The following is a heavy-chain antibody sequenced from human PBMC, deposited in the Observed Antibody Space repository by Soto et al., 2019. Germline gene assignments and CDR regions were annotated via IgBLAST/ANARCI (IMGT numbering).Heavy chain of an antibody. CDR3: ARDYYDSSGYYYSEYFQH. Sequence: QVQLVQSGAEVKKPGASVKVSCKASGYTFTSYDINWVRQATGQGLEWMGWMNPNSGNTGYAQKLQGRVTMTTDTSTSTAYMELRSLRSDDTAVYYCARDYYDSSGYYYSEYFQHWGQGTLVTVSS. CDR1: GYTFTSYD. D-gene: IGHD3-22*01. J-gene: IGHJ1*01. V-gene: IGHV1-8*01. CDR2: MNPNSGNT.